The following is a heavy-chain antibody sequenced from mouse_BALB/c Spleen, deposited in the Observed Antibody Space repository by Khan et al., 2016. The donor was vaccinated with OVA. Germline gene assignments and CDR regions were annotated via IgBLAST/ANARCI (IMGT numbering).Heavy chain of an antibody. CDR2: INTYSGDP. J-gene: IGHJ1*01. CDR1: GYTFTNYG. Sequence: QIQLVQSGPELKKPGETVKISCKASGYTFTNYGMNWVKQAPGKGLKWMGWINTYSGDPTYADDFKGRFVFSLETSSSTAYLQISNLKNEDSTTYVGAKSCAYWYSDVWGAGTTVTVSS. D-gene: IGHD3-3*01. CDR3: AKSCAYWYSDV. V-gene: IGHV9-3-1*01.